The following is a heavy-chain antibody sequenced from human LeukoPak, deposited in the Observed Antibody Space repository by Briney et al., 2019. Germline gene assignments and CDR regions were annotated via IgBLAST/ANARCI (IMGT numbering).Heavy chain of an antibody. CDR3: ARGRNDNGGMFFDS. J-gene: IGHJ4*02. V-gene: IGHV4-59*01. D-gene: IGHD4-23*01. Sequence: SETLTLTCTVSGGSIRSYYWSWIRQAPGKGLEWIGFISYSAYTSYSPSLKSRVAISVDTSKSQFSLRLSSMTAADTAIYYCARGRNDNGGMFFDSWAQGTLVTVSS. CDR2: ISYSAYT. CDR1: GGSIRSYY.